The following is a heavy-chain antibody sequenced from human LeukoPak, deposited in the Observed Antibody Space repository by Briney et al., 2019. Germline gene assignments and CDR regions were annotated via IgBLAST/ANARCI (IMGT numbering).Heavy chain of an antibody. V-gene: IGHV4-34*01. CDR3: ARNWNYVYYYGMDV. CDR2: INHSGST. Sequence: SGGSLRLSCAASGFTFSSYAMSWVRQPPGKGLEWIGEINHSGSTNYNPSLKSRVTISVDTSKNQFSLKLSSVTAADTAVYYCARNWNYVYYYGMDVWGQGTTVTVSS. J-gene: IGHJ6*02. D-gene: IGHD1-7*01. CDR1: GFTFSSYA.